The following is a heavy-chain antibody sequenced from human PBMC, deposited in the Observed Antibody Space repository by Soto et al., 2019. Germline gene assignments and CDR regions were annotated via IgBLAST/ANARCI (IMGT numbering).Heavy chain of an antibody. V-gene: IGHV4-31*03. J-gene: IGHJ3*02. CDR3: AGGMSMVRGVIIRVGAFNI. CDR1: GGSISSGGYY. Sequence: SETLSLTCTVSGGSISSGGYYWSWIRQHPGKGLEWIGYIYYSGSTYYNPSLKSRVTISVDTSKNQFSLKLSSVTAADTAVYYWAGGMSMVRGVIIRVGAFNIGGQGKMVTVS. CDR2: IYYSGST. D-gene: IGHD3-10*01.